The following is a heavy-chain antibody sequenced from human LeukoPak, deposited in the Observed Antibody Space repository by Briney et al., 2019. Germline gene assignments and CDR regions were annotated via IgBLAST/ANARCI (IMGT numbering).Heavy chain of an antibody. V-gene: IGHV1-69*13. D-gene: IGHD3-22*01. CDR2: IIPIFGTA. CDR1: GGTFSSYA. J-gene: IGHJ6*02. CDR3: AGHYDSSGYYPYYYYGMDV. Sequence: SVTVSCKASGGTFSSYAISWVRQAPGQGLEWMGGIIPIFGTANYAQKFQGRVTITADESTSTAYMELSSLRSEDTAVYYCAGHYDSSGYYPYYYYGMDVWGQGTTVTVSS.